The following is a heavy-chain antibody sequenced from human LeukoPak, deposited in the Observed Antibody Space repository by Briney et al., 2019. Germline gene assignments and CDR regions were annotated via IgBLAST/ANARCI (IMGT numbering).Heavy chain of an antibody. Sequence: ASVKVSCKASGDTFSSYAISWVRQAPGQGLEWMGGIIPIFGTANYAQKFQGRVTITADESTSTAYMELSSLRSEDTAVYYCARSIAARPYYYYYYMDVWGKGTTVTVSS. CDR2: IIPIFGTA. CDR1: GDTFSSYA. V-gene: IGHV1-69*13. J-gene: IGHJ6*03. D-gene: IGHD6-6*01. CDR3: ARSIAARPYYYYYYMDV.